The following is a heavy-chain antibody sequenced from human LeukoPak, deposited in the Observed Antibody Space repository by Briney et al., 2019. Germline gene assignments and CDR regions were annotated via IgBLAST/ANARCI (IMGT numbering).Heavy chain of an antibody. D-gene: IGHD4-17*01. CDR3: ARQVIPYGDYDY. CDR2: ISAYNGNT. CDR1: GYTFTSYG. V-gene: IGHV1-18*01. Sequence: ASVKVSCKASGYTFTSYGISWVRQAPGQGLEWMGWISAYNGNTNYAQKLQGRVTMTTGTSTSTAYMELRSLRSDDTAVYYCARQVIPYGDYDYWGQGTLVTVSS. J-gene: IGHJ4*02.